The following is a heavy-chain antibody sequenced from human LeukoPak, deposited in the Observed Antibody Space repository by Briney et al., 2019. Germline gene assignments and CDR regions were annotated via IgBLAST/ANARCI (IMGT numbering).Heavy chain of an antibody. Sequence: AAVKVSCKASGYIFTDYYMHWVRQAPGQELGWMGRINPNSGGTNYAQKFQGRVTITADKSTSTAYMELSSLRSEDTAVYYCARVPIAVADFFDYWGQGTLVTVSS. J-gene: IGHJ4*02. V-gene: IGHV1/OR15-1*04. CDR3: ARVPIAVADFFDY. D-gene: IGHD6-19*01. CDR2: INPNSGGT. CDR1: GYIFTDYY.